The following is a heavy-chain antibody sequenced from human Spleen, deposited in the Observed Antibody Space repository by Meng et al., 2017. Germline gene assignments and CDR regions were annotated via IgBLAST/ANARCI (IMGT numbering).Heavy chain of an antibody. CDR2: IYYSGTT. D-gene: IGHD6-19*01. J-gene: IGHJ4*02. V-gene: IGHV4-31*03. Sequence: QVQLQESGPGLVKPSQTLSLTCTVSGDSISSGGYYWSWIRQHPGKGLEWIGFIYYSGTTYYNPSLKSRVSISVDTSKNQFSLKLSSVTAADTAVYYCARGSTGRSTDYDYWGQGTLVTVSS. CDR3: ARGSTGRSTDYDY. CDR1: GDSISSGGYY.